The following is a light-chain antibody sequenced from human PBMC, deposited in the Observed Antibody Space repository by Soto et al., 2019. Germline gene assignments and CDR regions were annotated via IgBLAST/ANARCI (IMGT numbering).Light chain of an antibody. CDR2: WGS. CDR1: QSVLYSSNNKNY. Sequence: DIVMTQSPDSLAVSLGERATINCKSSQSVLYSSNNKNYLAWYQQKPGQPPKLLIYWGSTRESGVPDRFSGSGSGTDFNLTISSLPAEDVAVYYCQQYYSVPPITFGQGTRLEIK. V-gene: IGKV4-1*01. J-gene: IGKJ5*01. CDR3: QQYYSVPPIT.